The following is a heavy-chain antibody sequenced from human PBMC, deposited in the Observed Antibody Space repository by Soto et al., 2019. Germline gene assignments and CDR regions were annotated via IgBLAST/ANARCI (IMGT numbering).Heavy chain of an antibody. Sequence: GGSLRLSCAASGFTFSKYGMHWVRQAPGKGLEWVALIWNDGIRKVYVDSVKGRFTISRDNSKNTLDLQMNNLRDEDTAVYYCARDVDNDANALDYWGPGTLVTVS. V-gene: IGHV3-33*01. J-gene: IGHJ4*02. CDR1: GFTFSKYG. D-gene: IGHD3-9*01. CDR3: ARDVDNDANALDY. CDR2: IWNDGIRK.